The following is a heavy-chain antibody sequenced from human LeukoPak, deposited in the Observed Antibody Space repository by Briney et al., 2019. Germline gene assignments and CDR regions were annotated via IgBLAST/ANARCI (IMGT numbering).Heavy chain of an antibody. D-gene: IGHD5-18*01. V-gene: IGHV4-39*01. CDR3: ARGFPVTRGYSYGPIDY. J-gene: IGHJ4*02. CDR1: GGSISSSSYY. CDR2: IYYSGST. Sequence: SETLSLTCTVSGGSISSSSYYWGWIRQPPGKGLEWIGSIYYSGSTYYNTSLKSRVTISVDTSKNQFSLKLSSVTAADTAVYYCARGFPVTRGYSYGPIDYWGQGTLVTVSS.